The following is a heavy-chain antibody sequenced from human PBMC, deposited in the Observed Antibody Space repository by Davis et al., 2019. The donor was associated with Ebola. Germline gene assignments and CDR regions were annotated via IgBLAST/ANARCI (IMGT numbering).Heavy chain of an antibody. Sequence: SETLSLTCAVYGGSFSGYYWSWIRQPPGKGLEWIGYIYYSGSTNYNPSLKSRVTISVDTSKNQFSLKLSSVTAADTAVYYCAREKPYGSGVYYYYGMDVWGQGTTVTVSS. CDR1: GGSFSGYY. CDR3: AREKPYGSGVYYYYGMDV. CDR2: IYYSGST. D-gene: IGHD3-10*01. J-gene: IGHJ6*02. V-gene: IGHV4-59*01.